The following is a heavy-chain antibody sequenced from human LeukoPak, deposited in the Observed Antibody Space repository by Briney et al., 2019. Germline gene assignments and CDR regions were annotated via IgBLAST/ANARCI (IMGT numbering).Heavy chain of an antibody. CDR2: IPYDGDNK. V-gene: IGHV3-30*18. Sequence: GGSLRLSCAASGFTFSRNAMHWVRQAPGKGLEWVAVIPYDGDNKYYADSVRGRFTISRDNSKNTLYLQMNSLRAEDTAVYYCAKGAWLPERLFFDYWGQGTLVTVSS. D-gene: IGHD1-14*01. CDR3: AKGAWLPERLFFDY. CDR1: GFTFSRNA. J-gene: IGHJ4*02.